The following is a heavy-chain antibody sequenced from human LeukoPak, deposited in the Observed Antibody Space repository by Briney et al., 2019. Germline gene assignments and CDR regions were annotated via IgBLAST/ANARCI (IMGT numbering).Heavy chain of an antibody. CDR3: TTFCHEYSPY. Sequence: GGSLRLSCAASGFSFMNAWMIWVRQAPGKGLEWVGRIKSNADGGTPDYAAPARGRFTISRDDSKNTLYLQMNSLKTEDTAVYYCTTFCHEYSPYWGRGTLVTVSS. CDR2: IKSNADGGTP. CDR1: GFSFMNAW. V-gene: IGHV3-15*01. J-gene: IGHJ4*02. D-gene: IGHD2/OR15-2a*01.